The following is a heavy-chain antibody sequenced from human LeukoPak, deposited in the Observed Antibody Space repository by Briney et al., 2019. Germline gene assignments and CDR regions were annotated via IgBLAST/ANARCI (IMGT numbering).Heavy chain of an antibody. CDR3: ARGYSSSWFLFDY. V-gene: IGHV3-23*01. J-gene: IGHJ4*02. Sequence: GGSLRLSCAASGFTFSSYAMSWVRQAPGKGLEWVSAISGSGGSTYYADSVKGRFTISRDNSKNTLYLQMNSLRAEDTAVYYCARGYSSSWFLFDYWGQGTLVTVSS. CDR1: GFTFSSYA. D-gene: IGHD6-13*01. CDR2: ISGSGGST.